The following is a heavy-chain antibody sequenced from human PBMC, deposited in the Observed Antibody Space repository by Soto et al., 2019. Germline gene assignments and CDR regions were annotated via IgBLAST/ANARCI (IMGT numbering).Heavy chain of an antibody. J-gene: IGHJ4*02. CDR1: GGSISSGVSY. Sequence: SETLSLTYTVSGGSISSGVSYWNWIRKHPGKGLEWIGYIYYSGSTYYSPSLKSRVTISVDTSKNQFSLKLSSVTAADTAVYYCARDRAGALYFDYWGQGTLVTVS. CDR2: IYYSGST. V-gene: IGHV4-31*03. CDR3: ARDRAGALYFDY. D-gene: IGHD6-13*01.